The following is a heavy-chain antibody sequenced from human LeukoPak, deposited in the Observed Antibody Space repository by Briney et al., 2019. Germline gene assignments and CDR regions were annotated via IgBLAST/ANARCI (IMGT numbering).Heavy chain of an antibody. Sequence: SETLSLTCTVSGGSIGSYYWSWIRQPAGKGLEWIGRIYTSGSTNYNPSLKSRVTMSVDTSKNQFSLKLSSVTAADTAVYYCARMGCSSTSCYMRGPNAFDIWGQGTMVTVSS. CDR1: GGSIGSYY. D-gene: IGHD2-2*01. CDR2: IYTSGST. J-gene: IGHJ3*02. V-gene: IGHV4-4*07. CDR3: ARMGCSSTSCYMRGPNAFDI.